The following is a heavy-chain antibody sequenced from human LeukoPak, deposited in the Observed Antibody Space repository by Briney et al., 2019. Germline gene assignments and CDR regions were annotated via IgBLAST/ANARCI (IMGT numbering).Heavy chain of an antibody. CDR1: GYSFTSYW. J-gene: IGHJ4*02. CDR2: IYPGDSET. V-gene: IGHV5-51*01. Sequence: GEPLKISCKGSGYSFTSYWIAWVRQMPGKGLEWMAIIYPGDSETRYSTSFQGQVTISDDKSIPTASLQWSSLKASDTAMYYCARRSSGGSYWDWGQGTLVTVSS. CDR3: ARRSSGGSYWD. D-gene: IGHD1-26*01.